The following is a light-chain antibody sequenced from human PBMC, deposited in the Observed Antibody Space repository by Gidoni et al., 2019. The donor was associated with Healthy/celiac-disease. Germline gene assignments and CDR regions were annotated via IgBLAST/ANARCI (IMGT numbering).Light chain of an antibody. CDR2: EVS. J-gene: IGLJ2*01. Sequence: QSALPQPASVSWSPGQSTTISCTGTSSDVRGYNYVSWYQQHPGKAPKLMIYEVSNRPSGVSNRFSGSKSGNTASLTISGLQAEDEADYYCSSYTSSSTVVFGGGTKLTVL. CDR1: SSDVRGYNY. CDR3: SSYTSSSTVV. V-gene: IGLV2-14*01.